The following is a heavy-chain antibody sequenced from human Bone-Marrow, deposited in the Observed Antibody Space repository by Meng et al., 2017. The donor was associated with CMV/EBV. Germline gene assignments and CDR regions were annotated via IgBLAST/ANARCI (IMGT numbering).Heavy chain of an antibody. J-gene: IGHJ5*02. D-gene: IGHD2-2*01. Sequence: SETLSLTCTVSGGSISSSSYYWGWIRQPPGKGLEWIGSIYYSGSTYYNPSLKSRVTISVDTSKNQFSLKLSSVTAADTAVHYCASEDIVVVPAARGHWFDPWGQGTLVTVSS. CDR1: GGSISSSSYY. CDR3: ASEDIVVVPAARGHWFDP. V-gene: IGHV4-39*07. CDR2: IYYSGST.